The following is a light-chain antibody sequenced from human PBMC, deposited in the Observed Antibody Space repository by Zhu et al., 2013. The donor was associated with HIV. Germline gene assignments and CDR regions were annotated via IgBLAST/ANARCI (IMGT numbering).Light chain of an antibody. J-gene: IGKJ4*01. V-gene: IGKV3-11*01. CDR1: QSIGTY. CDR3: QQRDDWVT. Sequence: EIVLTQSPAILSLSPGERATLSCRASQSIGTYLAWYQQKRGQAPRLLIYRASNRATGIPARFSGSGSGTDFTLIISNLETEDSAVYYCQQRDDWVTFGGGTKVEIK. CDR2: RAS.